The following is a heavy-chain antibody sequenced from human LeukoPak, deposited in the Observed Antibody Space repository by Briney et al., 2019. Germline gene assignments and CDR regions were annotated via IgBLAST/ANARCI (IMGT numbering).Heavy chain of an antibody. V-gene: IGHV3-21*01. CDR1: GFTFSSYA. J-gene: IGHJ4*02. D-gene: IGHD1-26*01. CDR2: ISSTSSYI. CDR3: ARVGIVGATTGFDY. Sequence: GGSLRLSCAASGFTFSSYAMSWVRQAPGKGLEWVSSISSTSSYIYLADSLKGRFTISRDNAKNSLYLQMNSLRAEDTAFYYCARVGIVGATTGFDYWGQGTLVTVSS.